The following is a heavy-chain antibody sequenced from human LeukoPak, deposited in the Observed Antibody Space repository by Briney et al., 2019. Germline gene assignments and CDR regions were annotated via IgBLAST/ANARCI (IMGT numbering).Heavy chain of an antibody. CDR3: ATDLFGIGTTWANNDF. Sequence: SETLSPACTVSAASISSIYCNWSRQPPGKGLEWVGYIYYSGSTKYNPSLKSRVTISVDTPKNQFSLKVSSVTAADTAVYYCATDLFGIGTTWANNDFWGQGTLVTVSA. CDR1: AASISSIY. V-gene: IGHV4-59*01. D-gene: IGHD1-14*01. J-gene: IGHJ4*02. CDR2: IYYSGST.